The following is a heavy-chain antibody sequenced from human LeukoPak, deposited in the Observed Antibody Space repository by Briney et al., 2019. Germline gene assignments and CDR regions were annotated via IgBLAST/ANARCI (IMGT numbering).Heavy chain of an antibody. V-gene: IGHV3-30-3*01. Sequence: GGSLRLSCAASGFTFSSYAMHWVRQAPGKGLEWVAVISYDGSNKYYADSVKGRFTISRDNSKNTLYLQMNSLRAEDTAVYYCAREGPAAIIPFDYWGQGTLVTVSS. CDR2: ISYDGSNK. CDR1: GFTFSSYA. D-gene: IGHD2-2*01. J-gene: IGHJ4*02. CDR3: AREGPAAIIPFDY.